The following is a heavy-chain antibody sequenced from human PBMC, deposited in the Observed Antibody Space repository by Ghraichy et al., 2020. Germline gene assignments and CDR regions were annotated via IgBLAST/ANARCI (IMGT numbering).Heavy chain of an antibody. CDR2: IYSGGST. V-gene: IGHV3-53*01. CDR1: GFTVSSNY. CDR3: ARGKGMTVHYYYYGMDV. D-gene: IGHD2-21*02. Sequence: GEPMNISCAASGFTVSSNYMSWVRQAPGKGLEWVSVIYSGGSTYYADSVKGRFTISRDNSKNTLYLQMNSLRAEDTAVYYCARGKGMTVHYYYYGMDVWGQGTTVTVSS. J-gene: IGHJ6*02.